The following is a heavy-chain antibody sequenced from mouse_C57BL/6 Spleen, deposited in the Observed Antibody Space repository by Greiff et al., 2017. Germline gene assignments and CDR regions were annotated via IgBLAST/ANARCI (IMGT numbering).Heavy chain of an antibody. V-gene: IGHV5-4*01. CDR2: ISDGGSYT. J-gene: IGHJ1*03. CDR1: GFTFSSYA. Sequence: EVKLVESGGGLVKPGGSLKLSCAASGFTFSSYAMSWVRQTPEKRLEWVATISDGGSYTYYPDNVKGRFTISRDNAENNLYLQMSHLKSEDTAMYYCARDGLDTTVVAHWYFDVWSTGTTVTVSS. CDR3: ARDGLDTTVVAHWYFDV. D-gene: IGHD1-1*01.